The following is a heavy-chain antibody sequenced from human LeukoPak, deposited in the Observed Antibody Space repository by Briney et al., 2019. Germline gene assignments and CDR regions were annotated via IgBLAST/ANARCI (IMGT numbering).Heavy chain of an antibody. CDR3: AKTFTPDFWSGYYTHFDY. D-gene: IGHD3-3*01. J-gene: IGHJ4*02. Sequence: GESLKISCKGSGYSFTSYWIGWVRQMPGKGLEWMGIIYPGDSDTRYSPSFQGQVTISADKSISTAYLQWSSLKASDTAMYYCAKTFTPDFWSGYYTHFDYWGQGTLVTVSS. CDR2: IYPGDSDT. CDR1: GYSFTSYW. V-gene: IGHV5-51*01.